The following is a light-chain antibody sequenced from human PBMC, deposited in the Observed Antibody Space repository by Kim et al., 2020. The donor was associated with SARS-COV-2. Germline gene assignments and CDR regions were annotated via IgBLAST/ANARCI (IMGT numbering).Light chain of an antibody. V-gene: IGKV3-15*01. CDR1: QNVGNT. CDR3: QQYNKWPLT. J-gene: IGKJ4*01. CDR2: GAS. Sequence: VSPGERATRSCRASQNVGNTLAWYQHKPGQAPRLLIYGASTGATGIPARFSGSGSGTEFTLTVSSLQSEDFAVYYCQQYNKWPLTFGGGTKVDIK.